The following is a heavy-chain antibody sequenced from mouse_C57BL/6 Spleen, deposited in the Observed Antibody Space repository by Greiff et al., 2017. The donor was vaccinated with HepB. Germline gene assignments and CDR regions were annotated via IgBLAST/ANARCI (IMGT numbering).Heavy chain of an antibody. Sequence: EVNLVESGGGLVKPGGSLKLSCAASGFTFSDYGMHWVRQAPEKGLEWVAYISSGSSTIYYADTVKGRFTISRDNAKNTLFLQLTSLRSEDTAMYYCASEGYYGSSFYYAMDYWGQGTSVTVSS. J-gene: IGHJ4*01. V-gene: IGHV5-17*01. CDR3: ASEGYYGSSFYYAMDY. CDR2: ISSGSSTI. D-gene: IGHD1-1*01. CDR1: GFTFSDYG.